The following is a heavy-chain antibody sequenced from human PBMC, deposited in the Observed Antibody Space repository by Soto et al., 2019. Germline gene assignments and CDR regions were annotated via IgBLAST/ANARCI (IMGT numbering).Heavy chain of an antibody. D-gene: IGHD2-21*02. Sequence: QLQLQESGSRLVKPSQTLSLTCAVSGGSISRAGYSWSWIRQSPGQGLEWIGYIDNSGSTFYNPSLKSRLTTSVDRSKNQLSLQLNSVTAADTEVYYCASSRVVTTYFDYWGQGTGVTVSS. CDR3: ASSRVVTTYFDY. CDR1: GGSISRAGYS. CDR2: IDNSGST. V-gene: IGHV4-30-2*06. J-gene: IGHJ4*02.